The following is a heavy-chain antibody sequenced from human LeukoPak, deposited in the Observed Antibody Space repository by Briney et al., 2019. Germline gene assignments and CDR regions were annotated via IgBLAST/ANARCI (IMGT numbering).Heavy chain of an antibody. CDR3: VRAIVGATLDY. V-gene: IGHV3-64D*06. Sequence: GGSLRLSCSASGFIFSNHAMHWVRQAPGKGLEYVSAINGNGGGTYNADSVKGRFTISRDNSKNTLYLQMNSLRADDTAVYYCVRAIVGATLDYWGQGTLVTVSS. CDR1: GFIFSNHA. CDR2: INGNGGGT. D-gene: IGHD1-26*01. J-gene: IGHJ4*02.